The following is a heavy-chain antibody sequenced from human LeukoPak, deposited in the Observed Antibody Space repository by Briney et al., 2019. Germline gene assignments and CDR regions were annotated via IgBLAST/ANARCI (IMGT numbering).Heavy chain of an antibody. D-gene: IGHD3-10*01. J-gene: IGHJ4*02. CDR2: IYWNDEK. Sequence: SGPTLANLTQTLSLTCTFSGFSRSTSGVGVGWIRQPPGEALEWLALIYWNDEKCHSPPLKRRLTITRATSKNQVILTMSNMDPVDTATYFCVYGPPIYYNGWSLFLYIQYWGQGSLVTVSS. CDR1: GFSRSTSGVG. CDR3: VYGPPIYYNGWSLFLYIQY. V-gene: IGHV2-5*01.